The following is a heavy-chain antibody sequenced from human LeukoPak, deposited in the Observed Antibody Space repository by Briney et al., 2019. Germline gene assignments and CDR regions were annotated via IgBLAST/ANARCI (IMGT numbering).Heavy chain of an antibody. V-gene: IGHV3-21*01. CDR1: GFTLSDYN. Sequence: NPGGALKLPCASSGFTLSDYNMRWVRQAPGTGLEWVSSITPRGDYIYYADSLKGRFTIAKDNTKNSLYLQMSSLRAEDTAVYYCVRHRTASYYWGQGALVTVSS. CDR3: VRHRTASYY. J-gene: IGHJ4*02. D-gene: IGHD1-1*01. CDR2: ITPRGDYI.